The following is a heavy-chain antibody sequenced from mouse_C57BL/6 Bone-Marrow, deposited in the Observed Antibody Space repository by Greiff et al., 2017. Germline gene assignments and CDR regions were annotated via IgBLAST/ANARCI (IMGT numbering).Heavy chain of an antibody. D-gene: IGHD2-5*01. J-gene: IGHJ4*01. V-gene: IGHV1-75*01. Sequence: SGPELVKPGASVKISCKASGYTFTDYYINWVKQRPGQGLEWIGWIFPGSGSTYYNEKFKGKATLTVDKSSSTAYMLLSSLTSEDSAVYFCARGGAYYSNYGHYYAMDYWGQGTSVTVSS. CDR2: IFPGSGST. CDR1: GYTFTDYY. CDR3: ARGGAYYSNYGHYYAMDY.